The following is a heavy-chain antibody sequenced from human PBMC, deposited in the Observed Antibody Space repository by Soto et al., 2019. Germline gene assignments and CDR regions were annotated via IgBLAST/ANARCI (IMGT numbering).Heavy chain of an antibody. V-gene: IGHV3-23*01. CDR2: ISYSADKT. CDR1: GFTFSNYV. D-gene: IGHD1-7*01. CDR3: ARRARTATTNWDAFDI. J-gene: IGHJ3*02. Sequence: EVQLLESGGGLVQPGGSLRLSCAASGFTFSNYVMNWVRQAPGKGLEWVSTISYSADKTFYADSVKGRFTISRDNSRDTLFLQMNSLRADDAAVYYCARRARTATTNWDAFDIWGQGTMVTVSS.